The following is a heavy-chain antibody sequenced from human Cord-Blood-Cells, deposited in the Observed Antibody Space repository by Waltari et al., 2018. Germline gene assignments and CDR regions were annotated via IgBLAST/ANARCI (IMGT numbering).Heavy chain of an antibody. D-gene: IGHD3-10*01. V-gene: IGHV4-59*11. CDR3: ARARLGAADAFDI. CDR2: IYYSGST. Sequence: QVQLQESGPGLVKPSETLSLTCTVSGGSLSSHYWSWIRQPPGKGLEWIGYIYYSGSTNYNPSLKSRVTISVDTSKNQFSLKLSSVTAADTAVYYCARARLGAADAFDIWGQGTMVTVSS. CDR1: GGSLSSHY. J-gene: IGHJ3*02.